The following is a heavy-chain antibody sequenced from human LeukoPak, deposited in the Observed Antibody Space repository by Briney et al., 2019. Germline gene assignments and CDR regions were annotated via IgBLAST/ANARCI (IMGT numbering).Heavy chain of an antibody. J-gene: IGHJ6*03. V-gene: IGHV1-69*06. CDR3: ARDSRDYYYYMDV. CDR2: IIPIFGTA. Sequence: GASVKVSCKASGGTFSSYAISWVGQAPGQGLEWMGGIIPIFGTANYAQKFQGRVTITADKSTSTAYMELSSLRSEDTAVYYCARDSRDYYYYMDVWGKGTTVTVSS. CDR1: GGTFSSYA.